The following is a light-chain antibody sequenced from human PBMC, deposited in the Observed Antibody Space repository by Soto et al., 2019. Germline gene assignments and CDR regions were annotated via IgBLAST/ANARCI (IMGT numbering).Light chain of an antibody. J-gene: IGKJ1*01. V-gene: IGKV3-20*01. CDR1: QSVSSSY. Sequence: EIVLTQSPGTLSLSPGERATLSCRASQSVSSSYLAWYQQKPGQAPRLLIYGASRRATGIPDRFSGSGSGTDFTLTSSRLEPEDLAVYYCQQYGSSPWTFGQGTKVEI. CDR2: GAS. CDR3: QQYGSSPWT.